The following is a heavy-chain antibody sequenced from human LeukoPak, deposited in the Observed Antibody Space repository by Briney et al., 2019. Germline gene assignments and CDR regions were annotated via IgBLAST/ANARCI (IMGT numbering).Heavy chain of an antibody. CDR3: ARLQKKYCSSTSCYAAFDI. D-gene: IGHD2-2*01. Sequence: ASVKVSCKASGYTFTSYGISWVRQAPGQGLEWMGWISAYNGNTNYAQKLQGRVTMTTDTSTSTAYMELSRLRSDDTAVYYCARLQKKYCSSTSCYAAFDIWGQGTMVTVSS. V-gene: IGHV1-18*01. J-gene: IGHJ3*02. CDR2: ISAYNGNT. CDR1: GYTFTSYG.